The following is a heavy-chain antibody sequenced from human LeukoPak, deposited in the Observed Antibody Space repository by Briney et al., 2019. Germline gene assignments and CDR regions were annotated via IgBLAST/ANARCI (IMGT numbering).Heavy chain of an antibody. CDR1: GFTFSNYG. Sequence: GGSLRLSCAASGFTFSNYGMHWVRQAPGKGLEWVAAIWYDGSNKCYGDSVRGRFTISRDNSKNTLYLQMNSLRAEDTAAYYCARAGYGDPHFDFWGQGTLVTVSS. CDR3: ARAGYGDPHFDF. CDR2: IWYDGSNK. V-gene: IGHV3-33*01. J-gene: IGHJ4*02. D-gene: IGHD4-17*01.